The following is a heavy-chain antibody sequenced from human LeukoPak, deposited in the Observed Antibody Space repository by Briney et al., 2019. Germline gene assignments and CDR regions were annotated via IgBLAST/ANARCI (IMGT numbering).Heavy chain of an antibody. CDR2: FFHSGNT. J-gene: IGHJ4*02. D-gene: IGHD2-21*02. Sequence: SETLSLTCTVSGYSISSGYYWGWIRQPPGKGLEWSGSFFHSGNTYYNPSLKSRVTISVDTSKNQFSLKLSSVTAADTAVYYCARDVVVTAYFDYWGQGTLVTVSS. CDR3: ARDVVVTAYFDY. V-gene: IGHV4-38-2*02. CDR1: GYSISSGYY.